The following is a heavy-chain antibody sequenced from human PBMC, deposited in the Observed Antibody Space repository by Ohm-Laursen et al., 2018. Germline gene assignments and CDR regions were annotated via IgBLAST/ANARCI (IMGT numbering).Heavy chain of an antibody. CDR2: ISAGSDST. CDR3: AIRSPPTIGH. V-gene: IGHV3-23*01. J-gene: IGHJ4*02. Sequence: SLRLSCTASGFTFRSYAMSWVRQAPGKGLEWVSGISAGSDSTFYADSVQGRFTISRDNSKNTLFLEMISLRAEDTATYYCAIRSPPTIGHWGQGTLVTVSS. D-gene: IGHD2-2*01. CDR1: GFTFRSYA.